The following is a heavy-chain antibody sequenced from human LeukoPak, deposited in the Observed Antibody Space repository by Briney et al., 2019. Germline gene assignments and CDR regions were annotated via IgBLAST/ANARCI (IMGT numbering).Heavy chain of an antibody. CDR2: IRYDGSNK. D-gene: IGHD3-10*01. CDR1: GFTFSSYG. Sequence: GGSLRLSCAASGFTFSSYGMHWVRQAPGKGLEWVAFIRYDGSNKYYADSVKGRFTISRDNSKNTLYLQMNSLRAEDTAVYYCAREAGSGSYYDYWGQGTLVTVSS. J-gene: IGHJ4*02. V-gene: IGHV3-30*02. CDR3: AREAGSGSYYDY.